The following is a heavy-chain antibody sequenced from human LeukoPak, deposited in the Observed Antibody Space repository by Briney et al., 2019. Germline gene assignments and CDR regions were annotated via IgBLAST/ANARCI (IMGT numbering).Heavy chain of an antibody. CDR2: ITDSGGST. Sequence: VGSLRLSCAASGFTFSSYTTSCVRLTPRKGLERVSTITDSGGSTYYADSVKGRFTISRDNSKSTLYLQMNSLRAEDTAVYYCTKGVPGYSSGWLFDYWGQGTLVTVSS. CDR3: TKGVPGYSSGWLFDY. D-gene: IGHD6-19*01. CDR1: GFTFSSYT. V-gene: IGHV3-23*01. J-gene: IGHJ4*02.